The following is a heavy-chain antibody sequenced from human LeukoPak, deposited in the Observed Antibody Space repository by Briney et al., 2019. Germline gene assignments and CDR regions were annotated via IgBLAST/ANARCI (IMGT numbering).Heavy chain of an antibody. Sequence: TSETLSLTCSVSGGSISGHYWTWIRQPPGKGLEWIGQIHYTGKPDYNPYLKSRITISVDTSKNQVSLQVSSVTAADWAIYYCARFGVDYDMDVWGHGTTVTVFS. J-gene: IGHJ6*02. D-gene: IGHD3-16*01. V-gene: IGHV4-59*11. CDR3: ARFGVDYDMDV. CDR1: GGSISGHY. CDR2: IHYTGKP.